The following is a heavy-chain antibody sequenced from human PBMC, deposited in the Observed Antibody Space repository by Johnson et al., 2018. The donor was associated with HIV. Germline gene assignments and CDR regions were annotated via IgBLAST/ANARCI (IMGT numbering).Heavy chain of an antibody. CDR2: IYSGGST. CDR1: GFTVSSNY. Sequence: VQLVESGGGLVQPGGSLRLSCAASGFTVSSNYMSWVRQAPGKGLEWVSVIYSGGSTYYADSVKGRFTISRDNSKNTLYLQMNSLRAEDTAVYYCATSQLALPPGVFDSGGQGTMVTVSS. D-gene: IGHD6-6*01. J-gene: IGHJ3*02. V-gene: IGHV3-66*01. CDR3: ATSQLALPPGVFDS.